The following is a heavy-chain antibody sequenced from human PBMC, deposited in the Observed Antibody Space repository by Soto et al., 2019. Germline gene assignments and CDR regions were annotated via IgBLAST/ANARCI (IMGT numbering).Heavy chain of an antibody. J-gene: IGHJ3*01. V-gene: IGHV4-59*01. CDR2: IYYSGST. CDR1: GGSISSYY. Sequence: SETLSLTCTVSGGSISSYYWSWTRQPPGKGLEWIGYIYYSGSTNYNPSLKSRVTMSVDTSKNQFSLKLSSVTAADTAVYYCARIVTTMSDAFDFWGQGTMVTVSS. CDR3: ARIVTTMSDAFDF. D-gene: IGHD2-21*02.